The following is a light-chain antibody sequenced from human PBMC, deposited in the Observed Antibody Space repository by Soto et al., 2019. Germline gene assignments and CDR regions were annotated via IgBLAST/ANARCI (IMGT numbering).Light chain of an antibody. CDR1: QNIYSN. CDR3: QQYNSYSWT. CDR2: GAS. J-gene: IGKJ1*01. V-gene: IGKV3D-15*01. Sequence: IVMTQSPATLSVSPGERATLSCRASQNIYSNVAWYQQKPGQAPRALIYGASSRATGIPDRFIGSGSGTEFTLTISSLQPDDFATYYCQQYNSYSWTFGQGTKVDIK.